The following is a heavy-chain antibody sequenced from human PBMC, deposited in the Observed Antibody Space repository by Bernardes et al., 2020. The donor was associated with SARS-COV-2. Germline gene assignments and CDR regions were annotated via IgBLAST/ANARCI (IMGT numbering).Heavy chain of an antibody. CDR1: GFTFHNYA. V-gene: IGHV3-23*01. J-gene: IGHJ4*02. Sequence: GGSLRLSCAASGFTFHNYAMSWVRQVRGRGLEWFSGINAVGGTYYADSVKGRFTISTDSSKQMLFLQMNSLRVEDTTIYYCAKDYMEGGATQLFDYWGQGTLVTVSS. D-gene: IGHD1-1*01. CDR3: AKDYMEGGATQLFDY. CDR2: INAVGGT.